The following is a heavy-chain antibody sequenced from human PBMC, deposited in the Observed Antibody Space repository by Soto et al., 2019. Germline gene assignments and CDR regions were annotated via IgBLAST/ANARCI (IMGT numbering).Heavy chain of an antibody. CDR2: IYYSGST. D-gene: IGHD5-12*01. CDR3: ARGGLGRRGMDV. V-gene: IGHV4-59*01. CDR1: GGSISSYY. J-gene: IGHJ6*02. Sequence: ETLSLTCTVSGGSISSYYWSWIRQPPGKGLEWIGYIYYSGSTNYNPSLKSRVTISVDTSKDQFSLKLSSVTAADTAVYYCARGGLGRRGMDVWGQGTTVTSP.